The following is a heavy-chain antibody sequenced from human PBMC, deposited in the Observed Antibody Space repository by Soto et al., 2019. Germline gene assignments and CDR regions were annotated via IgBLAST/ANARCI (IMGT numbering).Heavy chain of an antibody. D-gene: IGHD3-10*01. CDR2: ISGSGGST. J-gene: IGHJ4*02. Sequence: GGSLRLSCAASGFTFSSYAMSWVRQAPGKGLEWFSVISGSGGSTYYADSVKGRFTISGDNSKNTLYLQMNSLRAEDTVVYYCAKDLVPGARSKPSNFDYWGQGTLVTVSS. V-gene: IGHV3-23*01. CDR3: AKDLVPGARSKPSNFDY. CDR1: GFTFSSYA.